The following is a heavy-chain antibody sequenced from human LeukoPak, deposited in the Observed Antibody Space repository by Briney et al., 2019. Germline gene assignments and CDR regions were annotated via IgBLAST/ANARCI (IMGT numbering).Heavy chain of an antibody. CDR1: GFTFSSYA. D-gene: IGHD3-16*01. V-gene: IGHV3-23*01. Sequence: GGSLRLSCAASGFTFSSYAMSWVRQAPGKGLEWVSAISGSGGSTYYADSVRGRFTISRDNSKNTLYLQMNSLRAEDTAVYYCARSGGVLPRPFDYWGQGTLVTVSS. CDR2: ISGSGGST. CDR3: ARSGGVLPRPFDY. J-gene: IGHJ4*02.